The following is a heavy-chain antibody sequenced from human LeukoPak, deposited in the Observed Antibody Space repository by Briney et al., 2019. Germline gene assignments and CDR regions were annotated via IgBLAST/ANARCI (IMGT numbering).Heavy chain of an antibody. J-gene: IGHJ4*02. CDR1: GFTLSTYS. Sequence: GGSLRLSCAASGFTLSTYSMNWVRQAPGKRLEWVSSISSTSSYIYYADSVKGRFTISRDNAKNSLFLQMNSLRAEDTAVYYCARELMGLTMIVVVNPIDYWGQGTLVTVSS. CDR2: ISSTSSYI. D-gene: IGHD3-22*01. CDR3: ARELMGLTMIVVVNPIDY. V-gene: IGHV3-21*01.